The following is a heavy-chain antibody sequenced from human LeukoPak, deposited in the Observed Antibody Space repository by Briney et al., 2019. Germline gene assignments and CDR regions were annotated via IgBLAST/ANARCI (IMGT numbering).Heavy chain of an antibody. Sequence: GASVKVSCKASGFPFTSYAIHWVRQAPGQRLEWMGWVNADNSNTKYSQEFQGRVTITRDTSASTAYMDLNSLRSEDMAVYYCTRDRSSLSEETDYWGQGTLVTVSS. D-gene: IGHD2-2*01. CDR3: TRDRSSLSEETDY. CDR2: VNADNSNT. CDR1: GFPFTSYA. V-gene: IGHV1-3*03. J-gene: IGHJ4*02.